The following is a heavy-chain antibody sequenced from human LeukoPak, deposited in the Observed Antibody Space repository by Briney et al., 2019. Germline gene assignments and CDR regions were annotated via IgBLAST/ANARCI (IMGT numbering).Heavy chain of an antibody. CDR1: GGSIRSHY. CDR3: ARAPPYCSGGSCYFDY. CDR2: IYYSGNT. V-gene: IGHV4-59*11. Sequence: SETLSLTCTVSGGSIRSHYWSWIRQPPGKGLEWIGYIYYSGNTNYNPSLRSRITISVDMSKNQFSLKLSSVTAADTAVYYCARAPPYCSGGSCYFDYWGQGTLVTVSS. J-gene: IGHJ4*02. D-gene: IGHD2-15*01.